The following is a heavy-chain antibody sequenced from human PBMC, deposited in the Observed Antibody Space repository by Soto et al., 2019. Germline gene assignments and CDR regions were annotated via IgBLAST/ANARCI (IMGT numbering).Heavy chain of an antibody. CDR3: VGGYYFGDY. D-gene: IGHD3-22*01. Sequence: QVQLVESGGGVVQPGRSLRLSCAASGFTFSSYGMHWVRQAPGKGLQWVAVISYDGSNKYYADSVKGRFTISRDNSKNALYLQMNSLRAEDTALYSCVGGYYFGDYWGQGTLVAVSS. J-gene: IGHJ4*02. V-gene: IGHV3-30*03. CDR1: GFTFSSYG. CDR2: ISYDGSNK.